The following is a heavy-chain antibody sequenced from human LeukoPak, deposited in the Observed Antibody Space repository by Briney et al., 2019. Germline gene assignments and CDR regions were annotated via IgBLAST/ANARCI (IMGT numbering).Heavy chain of an antibody. J-gene: IGHJ4*02. D-gene: IGHD2-2*01. CDR3: ARDQRPLHCSSTSCYPDY. V-gene: IGHV1-46*01. CDR1: GYTFTSYY. CDR2: INPSGGST. Sequence: ASVKVSCKASGYTFTSYYMHWVRQAPGQGLEWMGIINPSGGSTSYAQKFQGRVTMTRDTFTSTVYMELSSLRSEDTAVYYCARDQRPLHCSSTSCYPDYWGQGTLVTVSS.